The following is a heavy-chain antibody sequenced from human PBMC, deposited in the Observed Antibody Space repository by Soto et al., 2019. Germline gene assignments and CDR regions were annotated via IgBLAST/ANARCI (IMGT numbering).Heavy chain of an antibody. V-gene: IGHV3-9*01. CDR2: ISWNSGSI. J-gene: IGHJ4*02. CDR3: AKAVGDGYNLNYFDY. D-gene: IGHD5-12*01. Sequence: GGSLRLSCAASGFTFDDYAMHWVRQAPGKGLEWASGISWNSGSIGYADSVKGRFTISRDNAKNSLYLQMNSLRAEDTALYYCAKAVGDGYNLNYFDYWGQGTLVTVSS. CDR1: GFTFDDYA.